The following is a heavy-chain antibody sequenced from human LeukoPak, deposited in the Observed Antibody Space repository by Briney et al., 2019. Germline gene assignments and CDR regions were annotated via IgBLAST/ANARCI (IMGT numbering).Heavy chain of an antibody. D-gene: IGHD4-17*01. CDR2: IYSGGSR. Sequence: GGSLRLSCAASAFTVSSNYMSWVRQAPGKGLEWVSVIYSGGSRYYTDSVKGRFTISRDNSRNTMYLQMNSLRGEDTAVYYCARHLYGDPNYYYYGMDVWGQGTTVTVSS. V-gene: IGHV3-66*04. J-gene: IGHJ6*02. CDR1: AFTVSSNY. CDR3: ARHLYGDPNYYYYGMDV.